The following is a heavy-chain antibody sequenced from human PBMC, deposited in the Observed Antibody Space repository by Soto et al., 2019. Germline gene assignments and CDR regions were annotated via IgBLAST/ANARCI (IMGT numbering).Heavy chain of an antibody. J-gene: IGHJ3*02. CDR3: AARDSSGYSAFDI. V-gene: IGHV4-30-2*02. CDR1: GGSISSGGYS. CDR2: IYHSGST. D-gene: IGHD3-22*01. Sequence: SETLSLTCAVSGGSISSGGYSWSWIRQPPGKGLEWIGYIYHSGSTYYNPSLKSRVTISVDRSKNQFSLKLSSVTAADTVVYYCAARDSSGYSAFDIWGQGTMVTVSS.